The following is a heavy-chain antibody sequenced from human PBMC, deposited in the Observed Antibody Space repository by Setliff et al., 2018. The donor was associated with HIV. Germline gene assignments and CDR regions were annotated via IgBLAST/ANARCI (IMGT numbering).Heavy chain of an antibody. V-gene: IGHV4-34*01. Sequence: SETLSLTCAVYGGSFNGYYWSWIRQPPGKGLEWIGGINHSGSTNYNPSLKSRVTMSVDKSKNQSSLRLSSVTAADTAVYYCARARRAGSGPKYFQHWGQGTLVTVS. J-gene: IGHJ1*01. CDR3: ARARRAGSGPKYFQH. CDR1: GGSFNGYY. D-gene: IGHD2-15*01. CDR2: INHSGST.